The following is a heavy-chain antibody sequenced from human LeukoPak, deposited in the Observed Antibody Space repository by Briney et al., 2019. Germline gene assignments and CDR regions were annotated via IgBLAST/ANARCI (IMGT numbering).Heavy chain of an antibody. J-gene: IGHJ5*02. Sequence: GESLKISCQGFGYSFTSYWIGWVRQMPGKGMEWMGVIYPGDSRIRYNPSFQGQVTISVDKSISTAYLQWVSLKASDTAMYYCVCRDLTSTWSFPWGQGTLATVSS. CDR3: VCRDLTSTWSFP. V-gene: IGHV5-51*01. CDR2: IYPGDSRI. CDR1: GYSFTSYW. D-gene: IGHD6-13*01.